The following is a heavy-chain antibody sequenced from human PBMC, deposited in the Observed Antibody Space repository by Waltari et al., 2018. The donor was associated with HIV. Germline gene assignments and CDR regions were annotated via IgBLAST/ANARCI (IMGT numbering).Heavy chain of an antibody. V-gene: IGHV4-38-2*02. Sequence: QVQLQESGPGLVKPSETLSLTGTVSGYSISSGYYWGWIRQPPGKGLEWIGSIHHSGITYYNPSLKGRVTISVDTSKNQFSLKLSSVTAADTAVYYCARADSSGYYYWFDPWGQGTLVTVSS. J-gene: IGHJ5*02. D-gene: IGHD3-22*01. CDR2: IHHSGIT. CDR1: GYSISSGYY. CDR3: ARADSSGYYYWFDP.